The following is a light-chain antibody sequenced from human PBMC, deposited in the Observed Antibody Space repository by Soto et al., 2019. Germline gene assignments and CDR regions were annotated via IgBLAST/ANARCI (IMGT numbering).Light chain of an antibody. CDR1: QGIRSY. J-gene: IGKJ3*01. Sequence: VIWMTQSPSLLSASTGDRVTISCRMSQGIRSYLACYQQNPGKAPELLIYAASTLQSGVPSRFSGSGSGTDFTLTISCLPSEEFATDDCQQYYSFPFACGPGTKVYIK. V-gene: IGKV1D-8*03. CDR3: QQYYSFPFA. CDR2: AAS.